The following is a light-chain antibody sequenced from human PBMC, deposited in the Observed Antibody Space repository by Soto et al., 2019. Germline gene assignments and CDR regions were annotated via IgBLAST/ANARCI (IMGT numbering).Light chain of an antibody. J-gene: IGLJ3*02. V-gene: IGLV2-8*01. CDR1: SSDVGAYKY. Sequence: QSALTQPPSASGSPGQSVTISCTGTSSDVGAYKYVSWYQQYPGKAPKLMIYEVSKRPSGVPDRFSGSKSGNTASLTVSGLHAEDEADYYCTSNVGSDIWVFGGGTKVTVL. CDR3: TSNVGSDIWV. CDR2: EVS.